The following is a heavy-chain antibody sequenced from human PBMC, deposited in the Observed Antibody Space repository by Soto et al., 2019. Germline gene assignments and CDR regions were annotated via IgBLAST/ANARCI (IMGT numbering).Heavy chain of an antibody. D-gene: IGHD5-12*01. V-gene: IGHV4-59*08. CDR1: GGSISGCY. J-gene: IGHJ1*01. CDR2: VYKTGST. CDR3: GRHGNRGYRPLG. Sequence: SETLSLTCTVSGGSISGCYWNRIRQPPGMGLEWIGYVYKTGSTSYNPSLKSRVTITLDAAKNQFSLKLSCVTAADTAVYFCGRHGNRGYRPLGWGQGTLVTVSS.